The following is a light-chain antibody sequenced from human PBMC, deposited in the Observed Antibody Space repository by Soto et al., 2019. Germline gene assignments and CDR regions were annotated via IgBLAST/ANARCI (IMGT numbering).Light chain of an antibody. CDR1: RNIHSN. J-gene: IGKJ1*01. CDR2: ASS. CDR3: QQYDTGPPWT. Sequence: IVLTQSPGVLALSPGERATLSCRASRNIHSNFSWYQHNPGQAPRLLIFASSTRATDVPARFSGSGSRTEFTLTISTLQSEDFAVYYCQQYDTGPPWTFALGTKLDI. V-gene: IGKV3-15*01.